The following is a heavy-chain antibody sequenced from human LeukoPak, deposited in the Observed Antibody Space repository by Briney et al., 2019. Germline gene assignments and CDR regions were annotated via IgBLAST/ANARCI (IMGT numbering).Heavy chain of an antibody. D-gene: IGHD6-19*01. CDR3: ARGPHTNGWPQQYY. CDR1: GYTFTSYD. Sequence: GASVKVSCKASGYTFTSYDINWVRQATGQGLEWTGWMNPNSGNTGYAQKFQGRVTMTRNTPISTAYMELSSLRSEDTAVYYCARGPHTNGWPQQYYWGQGTLVTVSS. J-gene: IGHJ4*02. V-gene: IGHV1-8*01. CDR2: MNPNSGNT.